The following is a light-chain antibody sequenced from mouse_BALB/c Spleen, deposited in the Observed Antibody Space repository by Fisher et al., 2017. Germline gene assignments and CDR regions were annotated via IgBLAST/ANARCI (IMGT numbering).Light chain of an antibody. V-gene: IGKV4-74*01. J-gene: IGKJ2*01. Sequence: IVITQTTAIMSASLGERVTMTCTASSSVSSSYLHWYQQKPGSSPKLWIYSTSNLASGVPARFSGSGSGTSYSLTISRMEAEDAATYYCQQWSSYPPTFGGGTKLEIK. CDR2: STS. CDR3: QQWSSYPPT. CDR1: SSVSSSY.